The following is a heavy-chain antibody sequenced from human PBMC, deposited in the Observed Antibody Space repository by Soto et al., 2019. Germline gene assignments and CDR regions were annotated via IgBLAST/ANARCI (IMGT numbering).Heavy chain of an antibody. CDR2: TYYTGST. J-gene: IGHJ5*02. CDR1: GGSISSYY. CDR3: ATDSAGRGPFDP. V-gene: IGHV4-59*13. D-gene: IGHD3-10*01. Sequence: SETLSLTCTVSGGSISSYYWSWIRQAPGKGLEWIGYTYYTGSTKYNPSLKSRATISVDTSKNQFSLTLNSAAAADTAVYYCATDSAGRGPFDPWGQGILVTVSS.